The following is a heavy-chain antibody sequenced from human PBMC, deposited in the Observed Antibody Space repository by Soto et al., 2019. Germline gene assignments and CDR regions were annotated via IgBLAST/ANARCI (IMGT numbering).Heavy chain of an antibody. CDR1: GFTFSSYG. CDR3: ARDSVWFGELLSPPHYFDY. D-gene: IGHD3-10*01. Sequence: QVQLVESGGGVVQPGRSLRLSCAASGFTFSSYGMHWVRQAPGKGLEWVAVIWYDGSNKYYADSVKGRFTISRDNSKNTLYLQMNSLRAEDTAVYYCARDSVWFGELLSPPHYFDYWGQGTLVTVSS. V-gene: IGHV3-33*01. J-gene: IGHJ4*02. CDR2: IWYDGSNK.